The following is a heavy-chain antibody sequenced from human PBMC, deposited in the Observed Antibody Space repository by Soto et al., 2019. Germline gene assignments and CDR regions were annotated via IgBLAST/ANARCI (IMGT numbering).Heavy chain of an antibody. CDR2: INPNSGGT. CDR3: ARDLRYCSGGSCYSEGPRNWFDP. Sequence: GASVKVSCKASGYTFTGYYMHWVRQAPGQGLEWMGWINPNSGGTNYAQKFQGRVTMTRDTSISTAYMELSRLRSDDTAVYYCARDLRYCSGGSCYSEGPRNWFDPWGQGTLVTVSS. CDR1: GYTFTGYY. J-gene: IGHJ5*02. D-gene: IGHD2-15*01. V-gene: IGHV1-2*02.